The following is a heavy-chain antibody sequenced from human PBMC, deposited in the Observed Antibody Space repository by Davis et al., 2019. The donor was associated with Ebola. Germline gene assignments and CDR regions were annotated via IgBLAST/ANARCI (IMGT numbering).Heavy chain of an antibody. CDR2: INHSGST. V-gene: IGHV4-34*01. CDR3: ARSEVVTAASDY. CDR1: GGSFSGYY. D-gene: IGHD2-21*02. J-gene: IGHJ4*02. Sequence: PSETLSLTCAVYGGSFSGYYWNWIRQPPGKGLEWIGEINHSGSTNYNPSLKSRVTISVDTSKNQFSLKLSSVTAADTAVYYCARSEVVTAASDYWGQGTLVTVSS.